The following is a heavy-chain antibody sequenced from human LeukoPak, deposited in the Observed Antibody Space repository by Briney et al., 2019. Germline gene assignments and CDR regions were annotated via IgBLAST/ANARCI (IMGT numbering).Heavy chain of an antibody. Sequence: ASVKVSCKASGYTFTGYYMHWVRQAPGQGLEWMGWINPNSGGTNYAQKFQGRVTMTRDTSISTAYMELRSLRSDDTAVYYCARLYGSGVDYWGQGILVTVSS. CDR1: GYTFTGYY. V-gene: IGHV1-2*02. J-gene: IGHJ4*02. D-gene: IGHD3-10*01. CDR3: ARLYGSGVDY. CDR2: INPNSGGT.